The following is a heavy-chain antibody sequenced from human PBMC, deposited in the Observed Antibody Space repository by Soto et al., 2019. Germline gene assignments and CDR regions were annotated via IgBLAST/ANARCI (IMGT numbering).Heavy chain of an antibody. CDR3: ASAEYGDSEDY. CDR2: INAGNGNT. V-gene: IGHV1-3*05. D-gene: IGHD4-17*01. Sequence: QVQLVQSGAEEKKPGASVKVSCKASGYTFTSYAIHWVRQAPGQRLEWMGWINAGNGNTKYSQKFQGRVTITRDTPARTTYMELSSLRSEDTAVYYCASAEYGDSEDYWGQGTLVTVSS. J-gene: IGHJ4*02. CDR1: GYTFTSYA.